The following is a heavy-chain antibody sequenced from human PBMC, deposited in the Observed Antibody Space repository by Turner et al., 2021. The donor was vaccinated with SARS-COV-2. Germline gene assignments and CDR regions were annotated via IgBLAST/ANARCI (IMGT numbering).Heavy chain of an antibody. CDR2: IYYSGST. Sequence: QLQMQESSPGLVKPSETLSRTCTVPGGSISSSSYYWGWIRQPPGKGLELIGSIYYSGSTYYNPSLKSRVTISVDTSKNQFSLRLSSVTAADTAVYYCARHSPELRGDYFDYWGQGTLVTVSS. V-gene: IGHV4-39*01. D-gene: IGHD1-26*01. CDR1: GGSISSSSYY. CDR3: ARHSPELRGDYFDY. J-gene: IGHJ4*02.